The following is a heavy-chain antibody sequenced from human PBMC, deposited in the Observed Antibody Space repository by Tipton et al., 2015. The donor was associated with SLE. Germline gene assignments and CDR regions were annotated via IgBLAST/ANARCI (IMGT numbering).Heavy chain of an antibody. CDR3: AKAQGGGAYYGMDV. D-gene: IGHD1-26*01. Sequence: TLSLTCAVSGGSISSGGYSWSWIRQPPGKGLEWIGYIYHSGSTYYNPSLKSRVTISVDRSKNQFSLKLSSVTAADTAVYYCAKAQGGGAYYGMDVWGQGTTVTVSS. J-gene: IGHJ6*02. CDR2: IYHSGST. CDR1: GGSISSGGYS. V-gene: IGHV4-30-2*01.